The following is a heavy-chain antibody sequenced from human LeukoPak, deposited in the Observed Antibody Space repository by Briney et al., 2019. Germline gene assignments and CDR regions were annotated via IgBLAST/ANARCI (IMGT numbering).Heavy chain of an antibody. CDR3: AKPPGMTIAAYFDY. J-gene: IGHJ4*02. D-gene: IGHD6-6*01. CDR1: GFTFSSYA. Sequence: PGGSLRLSCAASGFTFSSYAMSWVRQTPGKGLEWVSAISGSGGSTYYADSVKGRFTISRDNSKNTLYLQMNSLRAEDTAVYYCAKPPGMTIAAYFDYWGQGTLVTVSS. V-gene: IGHV3-23*01. CDR2: ISGSGGST.